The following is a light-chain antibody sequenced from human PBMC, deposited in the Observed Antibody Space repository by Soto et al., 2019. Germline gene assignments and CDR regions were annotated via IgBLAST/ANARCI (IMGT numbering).Light chain of an antibody. CDR3: QSYDSSNAVV. Sequence: NFMLTQPHSVSESPGKTVTISCTGSSGSIASNYVQGYQQRPGSAPTTVIYEDNQRPSGVPDRFSGSIDSSSNSASLTISGLKTDDEADYYCQSYDSSNAVVFGGGTKLTVL. CDR1: SGSIASNY. J-gene: IGLJ2*01. V-gene: IGLV6-57*02. CDR2: EDN.